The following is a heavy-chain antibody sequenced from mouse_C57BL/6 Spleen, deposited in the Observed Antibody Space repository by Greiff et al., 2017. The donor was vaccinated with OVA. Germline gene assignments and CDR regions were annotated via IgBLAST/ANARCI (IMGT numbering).Heavy chain of an antibody. CDR2: IDPSDSYT. V-gene: IGHV1-50*01. D-gene: IGHD3-3*01. CDR1: GYTFTSYW. J-gene: IGHJ2*01. Sequence: QVQLKQPGAELVKPGASVKLSCKASGYTFTSYWMQWVKQRPGQGLEWIGEIDPSDSYTNYNQKFKGKATLTVDTSSSTAYMQLSSLTSEDSAVYYCARTEGGPPPNYWGQGTTLTVSS. CDR3: ARTEGGPPPNY.